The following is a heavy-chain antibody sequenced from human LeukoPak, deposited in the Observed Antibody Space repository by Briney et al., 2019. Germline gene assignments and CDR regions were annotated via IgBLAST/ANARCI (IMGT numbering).Heavy chain of an antibody. Sequence: ASVKVSCKASGYTFTGYYMHWVRQAPGQGLEWMGWINPNSGGTNYAQKFQGRVTMTRDTSISTAYMVLSRLRSDDTAVYYCARFRHFDWLLSDYWGQGTLVTVSS. CDR2: INPNSGGT. V-gene: IGHV1-2*02. J-gene: IGHJ4*02. D-gene: IGHD3-9*01. CDR3: ARFRHFDWLLSDY. CDR1: GYTFTGYY.